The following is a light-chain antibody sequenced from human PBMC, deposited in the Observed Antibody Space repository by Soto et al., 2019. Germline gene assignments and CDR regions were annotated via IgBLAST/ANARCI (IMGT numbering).Light chain of an antibody. V-gene: IGLV2-14*03. CDR2: AVS. J-gene: IGLJ1*01. CDR1: SSDIGSYNH. CDR3: ISYRGSDTSYV. Sequence: QSVLTQPASVSGSPGQSITISCSGTSSDIGSYNHVAWYQQFPGKSPKLMIYAVSDRPSGVSDRFSGSKSGITASLTISGLQTEDEADYYCISYRGSDTSYVFGTGTKVTVL.